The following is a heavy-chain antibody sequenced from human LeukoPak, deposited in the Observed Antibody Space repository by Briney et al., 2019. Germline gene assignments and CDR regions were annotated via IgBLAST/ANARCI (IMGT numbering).Heavy chain of an antibody. Sequence: GGSLRLSCAASGFSFSSYGMSWVRQGPGKGLEWVSTITGSGGNTDYADSVKGRFTISRDNAKNTLYLQMNSLRAEDTAVYYCARGGYTYGPATLGALDIWGPGTMVPVSS. J-gene: IGHJ3*02. CDR2: ITGSGGNT. CDR3: ARGGYTYGPATLGALDI. D-gene: IGHD5-18*01. CDR1: GFSFSSYG. V-gene: IGHV3-23*01.